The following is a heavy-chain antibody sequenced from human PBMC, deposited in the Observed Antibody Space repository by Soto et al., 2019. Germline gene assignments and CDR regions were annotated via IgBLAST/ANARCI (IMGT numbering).Heavy chain of an antibody. D-gene: IGHD3-22*01. CDR3: AKDLYYYDSSGYLIYDY. Sequence: GGSLRLSCAASGFTFSSYGMHWVRQALGKGLEWVAVISYDGSNKYYADSVKGRFTISRDNSKNTLYLQMNSLRAEDTAVYYCAKDLYYYDSSGYLIYDYWGQGTLVTVSS. V-gene: IGHV3-30*18. CDR2: ISYDGSNK. CDR1: GFTFSSYG. J-gene: IGHJ4*02.